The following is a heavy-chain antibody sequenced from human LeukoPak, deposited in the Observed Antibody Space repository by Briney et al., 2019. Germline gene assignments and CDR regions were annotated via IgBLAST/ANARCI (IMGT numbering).Heavy chain of an antibody. CDR3: ASILRSSSGYYFDY. V-gene: IGHV3-66*01. CDR2: IYSGDTT. J-gene: IGHJ4*02. D-gene: IGHD3-10*01. CDR1: GFSFRNAW. Sequence: PGGSLRLSCAASGFSFRNAWMSWVRQAPGKGLEWVSVIYSGDTTFYADSVRGKFTISRDNSKNTLSLQMNSLSAEDTAVYYCASILRSSSGYYFDYWGQGTLVTVSS.